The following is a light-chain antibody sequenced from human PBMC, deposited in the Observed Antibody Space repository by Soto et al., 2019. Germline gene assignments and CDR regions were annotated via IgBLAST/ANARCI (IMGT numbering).Light chain of an antibody. J-gene: IGKJ4*01. CDR2: DAS. Sequence: IQXTQSPSSRSASVGDRVTITCRAGQDISSALAWYQQKPGKAPKLLLYDASSLDAGVPSRFSGSGSGTDFTLSITSLRPEDFATYYCQPFNDFPLTFGGGTKVQIK. CDR1: QDISSA. CDR3: QPFNDFPLT. V-gene: IGKV1D-13*01.